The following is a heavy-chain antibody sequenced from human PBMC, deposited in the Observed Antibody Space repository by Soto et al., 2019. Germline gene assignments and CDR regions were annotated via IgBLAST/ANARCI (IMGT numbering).Heavy chain of an antibody. Sequence: EVQLVESGGGLVQPGGSLRLSCAASGFTFDDYAIHWVRQIPGKGLEWVSGISWNGDATGYADSVQGRFTISRDNAKHSLYLQMDSLKPEDTAMYYCANLPLYGTGFDCWGQGTLVTVSS. CDR2: ISWNGDAT. CDR1: GFTFDDYA. V-gene: IGHV3-9*01. J-gene: IGHJ4*02. D-gene: IGHD3-10*01. CDR3: ANLPLYGTGFDC.